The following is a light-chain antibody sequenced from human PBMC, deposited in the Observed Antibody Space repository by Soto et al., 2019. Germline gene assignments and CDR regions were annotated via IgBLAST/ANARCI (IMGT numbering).Light chain of an antibody. CDR2: DAS. J-gene: IGKJ4*01. CDR1: QSISSW. V-gene: IGKV1-5*01. Sequence: DIQMTQSPYTLSASVGDRVTITCRASQSISSWLAWYQQKPGKAPKLLIYDASSLESGVPSRFSGSGSGTEITLTISSLQPDDFATYYCQQYNSYSATFGGGTKVDIK. CDR3: QQYNSYSAT.